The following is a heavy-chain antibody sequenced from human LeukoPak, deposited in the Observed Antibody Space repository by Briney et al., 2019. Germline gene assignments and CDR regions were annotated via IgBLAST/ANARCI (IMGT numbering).Heavy chain of an antibody. D-gene: IGHD1-14*01. CDR1: GGTFSSYA. J-gene: IGHJ6*03. V-gene: IGHV1-69*13. Sequence: SVKVSCKASGGTFSSYAISWVRQAPGQGLEWMGGIIPIFGTANYAQKFQGRVTITADESTSTAYMELSSLRSEDTAVYYCARQTGYPPSDYYYYMDVWGKGTTVTISS. CDR3: ARQTGYPPSDYYYYMDV. CDR2: IIPIFGTA.